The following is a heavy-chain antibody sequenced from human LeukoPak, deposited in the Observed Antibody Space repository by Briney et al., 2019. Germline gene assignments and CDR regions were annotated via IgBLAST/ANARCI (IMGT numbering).Heavy chain of an antibody. CDR2: IYTSGST. Sequence: SETLSLTCTVSSGSISSYYWSWIRQPAGKGLEWIGRIYTSGSTNYNPSLTSRVTMSVDTSKNQFSLKLSSVTAADTAVYYCARARSGTVTSYYYYYMDVWGKGTTVTVSS. CDR1: SGSISSYY. V-gene: IGHV4-4*07. J-gene: IGHJ6*03. CDR3: ARARSGTVTSYYYYYMDV. D-gene: IGHD4-17*01.